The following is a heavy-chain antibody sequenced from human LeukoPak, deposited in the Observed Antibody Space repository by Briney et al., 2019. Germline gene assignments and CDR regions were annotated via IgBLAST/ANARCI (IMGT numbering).Heavy chain of an antibody. D-gene: IGHD1-26*01. V-gene: IGHV3-72*01. Sequence: PGGSLRLSCAASGFTFSDHYMDWVRQAPGKGLEWVGRTRNKANSYTTEYAASVKGRFTISRDESKNSLYLQMSSLKTEDTAVYYCTRISGSCYIDYWGQGTLVTVSS. CDR2: TRNKANSYTT. CDR3: TRISGSCYIDY. CDR1: GFTFSDHY. J-gene: IGHJ4*02.